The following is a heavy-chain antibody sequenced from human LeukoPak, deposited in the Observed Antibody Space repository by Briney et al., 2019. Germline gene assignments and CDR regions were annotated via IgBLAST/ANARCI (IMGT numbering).Heavy chain of an antibody. J-gene: IGHJ4*02. CDR3: ARVSGSGSSDY. V-gene: IGHV4-38-2*02. Sequence: SETLSLTCTVSGYSISSGYYWGWIRQPPGKGLEWIGSIYHSGSTYYNPSLKSRVTISVDTSKNQFSLKLSSVTAADTAVYYCARVSGSGSSDYWGQGTLVTVSS. D-gene: IGHD3-10*01. CDR1: GYSISSGYY. CDR2: IYHSGST.